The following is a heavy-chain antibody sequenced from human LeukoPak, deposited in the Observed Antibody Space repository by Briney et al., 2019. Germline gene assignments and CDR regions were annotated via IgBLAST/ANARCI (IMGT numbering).Heavy chain of an antibody. D-gene: IGHD3-3*01. J-gene: IGHJ4*02. V-gene: IGHV4-39*01. CDR1: GGSISSSSYY. Sequence: SETLSLTCTVSGGSISSSSYYWGWIRQPPGKGLEWIGSIYYSGSTYYNPSLKSRVTISVDTSKNQSSLKLSSVTAADTAVYYCARLANYDFWSGKSYYFDYWGQGTLVTVSS. CDR2: IYYSGST. CDR3: ARLANYDFWSGKSYYFDY.